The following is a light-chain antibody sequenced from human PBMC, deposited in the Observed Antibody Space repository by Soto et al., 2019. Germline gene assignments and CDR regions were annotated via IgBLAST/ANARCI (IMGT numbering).Light chain of an antibody. Sequence: EMVMTQSPATLSVSPGERATLSCRASQSISSKLAWYQQRPGQAPRLLIFDASTRATGVPVRFRGSGSGTKFTLTIRGLQSEDFAVYCCQQYDKWPPTFGGGTKVDIK. CDR1: QSISSK. V-gene: IGKV3-15*01. CDR3: QQYDKWPPT. J-gene: IGKJ4*01. CDR2: DAS.